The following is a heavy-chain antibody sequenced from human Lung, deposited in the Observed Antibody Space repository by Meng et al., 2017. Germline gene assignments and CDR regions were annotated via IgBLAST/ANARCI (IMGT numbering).Heavy chain of an antibody. Sequence: QGGAGLFKPSETLSLSCVVVGGSFSDYYWSWIRQPPGKGLEWIGEINHSGSTNYNPSLESRATISVDTSQNNLSLKLSSVTAADSAVYYCARGPTTMAHDFDYWGQGTLVTVSS. CDR1: GGSFSDYY. D-gene: IGHD4-11*01. J-gene: IGHJ4*02. CDR2: INHSGST. CDR3: ARGPTTMAHDFDY. V-gene: IGHV4-34*01.